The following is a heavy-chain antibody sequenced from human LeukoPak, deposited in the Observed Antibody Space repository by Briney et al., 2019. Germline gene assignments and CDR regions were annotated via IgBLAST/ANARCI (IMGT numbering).Heavy chain of an antibody. V-gene: IGHV4-4*07. J-gene: IGHJ6*02. Sequence: PSETLSLTCTVSGGSISSNYWSWIRQPAGKGLEWIGRIYTSGSTNYNPSLKSRVSMSLDTSKNQFSLKLNSVTAADTAVYSCARQPPYYYGMDVWGRGTTVTVFS. CDR1: GGSISSNY. CDR3: ARQPPYYYGMDV. CDR2: IYTSGST.